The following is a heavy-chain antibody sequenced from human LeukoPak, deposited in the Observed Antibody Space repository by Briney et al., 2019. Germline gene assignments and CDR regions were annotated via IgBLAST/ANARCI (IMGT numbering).Heavy chain of an antibody. CDR1: GGSFSGYY. D-gene: IGHD6-13*01. V-gene: IGHV4-34*01. J-gene: IGHJ4*02. CDR3: ARFSSSWPNLPDY. CDR2: INHSGST. Sequence: PSETLSLTCAVYGGSFSGYYWSWIRQPPGKGLEWIGEINHSGSTNYNPSLKSRVTVSVDTSKNQFSLKLSSVTAADTAVYYCARFSSSWPNLPDYWGQGTLVTVSS.